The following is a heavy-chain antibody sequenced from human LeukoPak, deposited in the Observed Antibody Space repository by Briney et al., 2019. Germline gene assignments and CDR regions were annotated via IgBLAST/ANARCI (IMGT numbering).Heavy chain of an antibody. CDR1: GGSISSGSYY. J-gene: IGHJ4*02. Sequence: PSQTLSLTCTVSGGSISSGSYYWSWIRQPAGKGLEWIGRIYTSGSTNYNPSLKSRVTISVDTSKNQFSLKLSSVTAADTAVYYCARESWLRGELQQLVRYFDYWGQGTLVTVSS. V-gene: IGHV4-61*02. CDR2: IYTSGST. D-gene: IGHD6-13*01. CDR3: ARESWLRGELQQLVRYFDY.